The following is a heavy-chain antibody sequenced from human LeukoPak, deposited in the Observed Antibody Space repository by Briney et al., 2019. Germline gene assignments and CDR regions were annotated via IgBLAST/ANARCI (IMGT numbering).Heavy chain of an antibody. CDR3: ARGTSRRGASMDV. J-gene: IGHJ6*02. CDR1: GFTVSNNY. Sequence: GGSLRLSCAASGFTVSNNYMSWVRQAPGKGLEWVSVIYSGGSTYYADSVKGRFTISRHNSKNTLYLQMNSLRAEDTAVYYCARGTSRRGASMDVWGRGTTVTVSS. V-gene: IGHV3-53*04. CDR2: IYSGGST. D-gene: IGHD3-10*01.